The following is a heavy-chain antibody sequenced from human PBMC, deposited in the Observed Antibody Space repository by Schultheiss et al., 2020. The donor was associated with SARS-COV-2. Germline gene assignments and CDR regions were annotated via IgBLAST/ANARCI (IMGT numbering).Heavy chain of an antibody. Sequence: SETLSLTCTVSGGSISSSSYYWGWIRQTPGKGLEWIGYIYYSGSTDYTPSLKSRVTISVDTSKNQFSLKLSSVTAADTAVYYCARGAITIFGVVIISPFDYWGQGTLVTVSS. J-gene: IGHJ4*02. D-gene: IGHD3-3*01. V-gene: IGHV4-61*05. CDR3: ARGAITIFGVVIISPFDY. CDR2: IYYSGST. CDR1: GGSISSSSYY.